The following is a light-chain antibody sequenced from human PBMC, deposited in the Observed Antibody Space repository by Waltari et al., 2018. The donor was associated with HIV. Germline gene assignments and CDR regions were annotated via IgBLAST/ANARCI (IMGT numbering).Light chain of an antibody. CDR1: GVPTQQ. CDR3: QSTDNSGNVWV. Sequence: SYDLTQPPSMSVSPGETARISCSGEGVPTQQQFGYQQKSGQAPTLVIFKDTERPSGVPERYSGSISGTTVTLIISEVQAEDEADYYCQSTDNSGNVWVFGGGTKLTVL. J-gene: IGLJ3*02. CDR2: KDT. V-gene: IGLV3-25*03.